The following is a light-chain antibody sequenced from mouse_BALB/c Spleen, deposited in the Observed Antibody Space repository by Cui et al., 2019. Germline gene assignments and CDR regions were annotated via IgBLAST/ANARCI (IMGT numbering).Light chain of an antibody. CDR3: QEWSSNAVT. CDR1: SSVSY. CDR2: DTS. J-gene: IGKJ4*01. Sequence: HIVLTQSPAIMSASPGEKVTMTCSASSSVSYMHWYQQKSGTSPKRWIYDTSKLASGVPARFSGSGSGTSYSLTISSMEAEDAATYYCQEWSSNAVTFGSGTKLEIK. V-gene: IGKV4-59*01.